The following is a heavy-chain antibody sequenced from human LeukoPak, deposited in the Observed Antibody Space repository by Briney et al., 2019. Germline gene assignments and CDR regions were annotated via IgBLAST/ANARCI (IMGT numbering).Heavy chain of an antibody. CDR3: TREQDREAAATVIGDS. Sequence: GGSLRLSCVASGFTFSRFEMNWVRQAPGKGLEWISHISSGTYIAYADSVKGRFAISRDNAKNSLYLQMNSLRAEDTAVYYCTREQDREAAATVIGDSWGQGTLVTVSS. J-gene: IGHJ4*02. V-gene: IGHV3-48*03. D-gene: IGHD2-15*01. CDR1: GFTFSRFE. CDR2: ISSGTYI.